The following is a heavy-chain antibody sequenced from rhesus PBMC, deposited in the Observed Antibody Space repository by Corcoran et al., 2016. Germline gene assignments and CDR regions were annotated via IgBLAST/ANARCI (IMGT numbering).Heavy chain of an antibody. J-gene: IGHJ6*01. CDR1: GSSITNNY. CDR3: ARHILNYGLDS. CDR2: IDSSGTT. Sequence: QVQLQESGPGLVKPSETLSLTCAVSGSSITNNYWSWIRQAPGKGLEWIGRIDSSGTTDYNPSLKSRVTLSVDTSKNQFSLKLSSVTAADTAVYFCARHILNYGLDSWGQGVVVTVSS. D-gene: IGHD2-39*01. V-gene: IGHV4S11*01.